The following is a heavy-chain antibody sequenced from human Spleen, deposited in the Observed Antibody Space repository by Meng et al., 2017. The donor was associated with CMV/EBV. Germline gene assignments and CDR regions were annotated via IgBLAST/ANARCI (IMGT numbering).Heavy chain of an antibody. Sequence: GESLKISCVGSGFSFSSYGMNWVRQAPGKGLEWTAYISGGSGSIDYADSVKGRFTISRDNAKTSLYLQMNSLRAEDTAVYYCARDLLTAATPRDWGQGTLVTVSS. J-gene: IGHJ4*02. CDR1: GFSFSSYG. CDR2: ISGGSGSI. D-gene: IGHD2-21*02. CDR3: ARDLLTAATPRD. V-gene: IGHV3-48*04.